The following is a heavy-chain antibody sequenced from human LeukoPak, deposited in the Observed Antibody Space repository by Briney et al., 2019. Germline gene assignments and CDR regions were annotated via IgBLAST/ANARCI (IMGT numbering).Heavy chain of an antibody. Sequence: SETLSLTCTVSGGSISSSSYHWGWLRQPPGKGLEGIVSIYYSGSTYYNPSLKSRVTISVDTSKNQFSLKLSSVTAADTVVYYCARPPSKGYFDPSNPGYYYYGMDVWGQGTTVTVSS. J-gene: IGHJ6*02. CDR1: GGSISSSSYH. CDR3: ARPPSKGYFDPSNPGYYYYGMDV. D-gene: IGHD3-9*01. V-gene: IGHV4-39*01. CDR2: IYYSGST.